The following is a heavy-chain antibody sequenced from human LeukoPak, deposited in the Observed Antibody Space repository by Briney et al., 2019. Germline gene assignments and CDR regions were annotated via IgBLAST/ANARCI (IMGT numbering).Heavy chain of an antibody. CDR3: AREGKYSSSLDY. Sequence: ASVKVSCKASGYTFTGYYMHWVRQAPGQGLGWMGWINPDSGGTKYAQKFQGRVTMSRDTSSSTVYMELSRLTFDDTAVYYCAREGKYSSSLDYWGQGTLVTVSS. CDR2: INPDSGGT. V-gene: IGHV1-2*02. J-gene: IGHJ4*02. D-gene: IGHD6-13*01. CDR1: GYTFTGYY.